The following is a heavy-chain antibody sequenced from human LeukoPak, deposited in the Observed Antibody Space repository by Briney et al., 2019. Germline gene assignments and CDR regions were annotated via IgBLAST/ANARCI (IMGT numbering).Heavy chain of an antibody. CDR2: LGTNGDT. Sequence: GGSLRLSCVASDFSFSSHDMYWVRQAAGRGLEWVSALGTNGDTYYLGSVKGRFTISRENGKNSLYLQMNSLRVDDTAVYYCAREWRGIASHYHGMDVWGQGTTVTVSS. J-gene: IGHJ6*02. D-gene: IGHD6-6*01. CDR3: AREWRGIASHYHGMDV. CDR1: DFSFSSHD. V-gene: IGHV3-13*01.